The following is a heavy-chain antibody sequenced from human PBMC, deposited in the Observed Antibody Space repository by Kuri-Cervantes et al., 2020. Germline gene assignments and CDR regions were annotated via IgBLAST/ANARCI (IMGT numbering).Heavy chain of an antibody. CDR1: GFTFSSYA. D-gene: IGHD3-22*01. CDR3: ARTYYYDGSGYYFGY. J-gene: IGHJ4*02. CDR2: ISGSGGST. V-gene: IGHV3-20*04. Sequence: GGSLRLSCAASGFTFSSYAMSWVRQAPGKGLEWVSAISGSGGSTGYADSVKGRFTISRDNAKNSLYLQMNSLRVEDTALYYCARTYYYDGSGYYFGYWGQGTLVTVSS.